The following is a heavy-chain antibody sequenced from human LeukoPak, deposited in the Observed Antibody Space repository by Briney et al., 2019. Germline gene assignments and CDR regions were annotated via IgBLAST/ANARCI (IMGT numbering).Heavy chain of an antibody. V-gene: IGHV3-23*01. Sequence: VGSLRLSCAASGFTFSSYAMSWVRQAPGKGLEWVSAISGSGGSTYYADSVKGRFTISRDNSKNTLYLQMNSLRAEDTAVYYCAKDRASGSYYFDYWGQGTLVTVSS. J-gene: IGHJ4*02. D-gene: IGHD1-26*01. CDR3: AKDRASGSYYFDY. CDR1: GFTFSSYA. CDR2: ISGSGGST.